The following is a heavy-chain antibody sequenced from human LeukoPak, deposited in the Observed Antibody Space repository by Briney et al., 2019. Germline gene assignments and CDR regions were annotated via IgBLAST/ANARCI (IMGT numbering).Heavy chain of an antibody. J-gene: IGHJ2*01. Sequence: GGSLRLSCAASGFTFSSYWMSWVRQAPGKGLEGVANIKQDGSEKDYVDSVKGRFTISRDNAKNSLYLQMNSLRAEDTAVFYCAREPLWDSSGYRHWYFDLWGRGTMVTVSS. V-gene: IGHV3-7*01. D-gene: IGHD3-22*01. CDR1: GFTFSSYW. CDR2: IKQDGSEK. CDR3: AREPLWDSSGYRHWYFDL.